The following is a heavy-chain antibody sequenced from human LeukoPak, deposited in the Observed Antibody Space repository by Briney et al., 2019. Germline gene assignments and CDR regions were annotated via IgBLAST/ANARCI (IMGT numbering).Heavy chain of an antibody. CDR1: GGSISSGGYT. CDR2: IYHSGST. CDR3: ARDSDSSGWYTGYYYGMDV. V-gene: IGHV4-30-2*01. D-gene: IGHD6-19*01. J-gene: IGHJ6*02. Sequence: SQTLSLTCAVSGGSISSGGYTWSWIRQPPGKGLEWIGYIYHSGSTYYNPSLKSRVTISVDRSKNQFSLKLSSVTAADTAVYYCARDSDSSGWYTGYYYGMDVWGQGTTVTVSS.